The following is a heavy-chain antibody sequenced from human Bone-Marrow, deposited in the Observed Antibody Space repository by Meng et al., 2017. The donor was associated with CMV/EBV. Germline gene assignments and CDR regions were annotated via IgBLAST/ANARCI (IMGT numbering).Heavy chain of an antibody. V-gene: IGHV4-39*07. CDR1: GGSISSSSYY. CDR3: ARGLNWNDVDY. D-gene: IGHD1-1*01. J-gene: IGHJ4*02. CDR2: IYYSGST. Sequence: SETLSLSCTVSGGSISSSSYYWGWIRQPPGKGLEWIGSIYYSGSTNYNPSLKSRVTISVDTSKNQFSLKLSSVTAADTAVYYCARGLNWNDVDYWGQGTLVTVSS.